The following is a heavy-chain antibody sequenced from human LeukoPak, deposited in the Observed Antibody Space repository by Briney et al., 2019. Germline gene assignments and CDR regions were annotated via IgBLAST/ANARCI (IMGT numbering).Heavy chain of an antibody. CDR1: RGSISNADYY. CDR3: ASSYYSVFDY. Sequence: SETLSLTCTVSRGSISNADYYWSWMPPHPGLDLVWIRYIYYSGSTYYNPSLKSRVTISVDTSKKQFSLKLSSISAADTAVYYCASSYYSVFDYWGEGTLVTVSS. D-gene: IGHD3-10*01. CDR2: IYYSGST. V-gene: IGHV4-31*03. J-gene: IGHJ4*02.